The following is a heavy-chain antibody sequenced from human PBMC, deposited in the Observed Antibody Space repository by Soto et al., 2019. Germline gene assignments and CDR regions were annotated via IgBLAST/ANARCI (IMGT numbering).Heavy chain of an antibody. D-gene: IGHD2-8*01. V-gene: IGHV5-51*01. CDR1: GYSFSTSW. CDR3: ARGKYCTNGACYFYDH. Sequence: LGESLKISCNGSGYSFSTSWIAWVRQMPGKGLEWMGIIYPGDSDTRYTPSFQGQVTISDDKSVSTAYLQWSSLKASDTAMYYCARGKYCTNGACYFYDHWGQGTLVTVSS. J-gene: IGHJ4*02. CDR2: IYPGDSDT.